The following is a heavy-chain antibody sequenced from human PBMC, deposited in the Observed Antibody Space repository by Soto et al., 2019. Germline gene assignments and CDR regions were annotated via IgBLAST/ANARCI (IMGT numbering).Heavy chain of an antibody. Sequence: PGGSLRLSCSASGITFSSYAMHWVRQAPGKGLEYVSAISSNGGSTYYADSVKGRFTISRDNSKNTLYLQMSSLRAEDTAVYYCVRRIGSSYGPFDYWGQGTLVTVSS. CDR2: ISSNGGST. V-gene: IGHV3-64D*06. J-gene: IGHJ4*02. D-gene: IGHD5-18*01. CDR3: VRRIGSSYGPFDY. CDR1: GITFSSYA.